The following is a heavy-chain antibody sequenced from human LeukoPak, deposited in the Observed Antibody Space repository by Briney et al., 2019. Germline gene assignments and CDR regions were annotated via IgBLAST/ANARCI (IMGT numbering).Heavy chain of an antibody. CDR1: GYIFTTYY. J-gene: IGHJ4*02. CDR2: INPSGGST. V-gene: IGHV1-46*01. Sequence: GASVKVSCKASGYIFTTYYMHWVRQAPGQGLEWMGIINPSGGSTTYAQKFQGRVTMTRDTSTSTVYMELSSLRSEDTAVYYCARDAYYYDSSGYYRAYYFDYWGQGTLVTVSS. CDR3: ARDAYYYDSSGYYRAYYFDY. D-gene: IGHD3-22*01.